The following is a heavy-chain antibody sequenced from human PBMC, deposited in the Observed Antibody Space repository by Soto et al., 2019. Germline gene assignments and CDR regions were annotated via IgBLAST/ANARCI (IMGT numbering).Heavy chain of an antibody. J-gene: IGHJ5*02. Sequence: SVKVSCKASGYTFTSYAMHWVRQAPGQRLEWMGWINAGNGNTKYSQKFQGRVTITRDTSASTAYMELSSLRSEDTAVYYCARDIVVVPAAPRGWFDPWGQGTLVTVSS. CDR1: GYTFTSYA. V-gene: IGHV1-3*01. CDR3: ARDIVVVPAAPRGWFDP. CDR2: INAGNGNT. D-gene: IGHD2-2*01.